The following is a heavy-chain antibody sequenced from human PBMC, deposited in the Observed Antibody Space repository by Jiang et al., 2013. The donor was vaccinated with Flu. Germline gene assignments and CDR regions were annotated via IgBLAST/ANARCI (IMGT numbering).Heavy chain of an antibody. CDR2: IYYSGST. CDR1: GGSISSYY. J-gene: IGHJ4*02. V-gene: IGHV4-59*01. D-gene: IGHD2-15*01. Sequence: KPSETLSLTCTVSGGSISSYYWSWIRQPPGKGLEWIGYIYYSGSTNYNPSLKSRVTISVDTSKNQFSLKLSSVTAADTAVYYCARSYNYCSGGSCYSQDLDGWGQGTLVTVSS. CDR3: ARSYNYCSGGSCYSQDLDG.